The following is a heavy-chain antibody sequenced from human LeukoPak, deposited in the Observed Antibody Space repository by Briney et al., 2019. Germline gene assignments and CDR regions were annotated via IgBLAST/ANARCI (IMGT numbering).Heavy chain of an antibody. J-gene: IGHJ4*02. CDR2: IWYDGSNK. V-gene: IGHV3-33*01. CDR1: GFTFSSYG. Sequence: GGSLRLSCAASGFTFSSYGMHWVRQAPGKGLEWVAVIWYDGSNKYYADSVKGRFTISRDNSKNTLYLQMNSLRGEDTAVYYCARDRYSSGWDDFDYWGQGTLVTVSS. D-gene: IGHD6-19*01. CDR3: ARDRYSSGWDDFDY.